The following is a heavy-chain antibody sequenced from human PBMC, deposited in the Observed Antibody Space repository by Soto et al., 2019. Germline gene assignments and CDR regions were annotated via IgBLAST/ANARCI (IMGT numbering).Heavy chain of an antibody. D-gene: IGHD2-2*01. V-gene: IGHV1-18*01. J-gene: IGHJ6*03. CDR2: ISAYNGNT. CDR1: GYTFTSYD. CDR3: ARDNIVVVPAARRDYYYYMDV. Sequence: GASVKVSCKASGYTFTSYDINWVRQATGQGLEWMGWISAYNGNTNYAQKLQGRVTMTTDTSTSTAYMELRSLRSDDTAVYYCARDNIVVVPAARRDYYYYMDVWGKGTTVTVSS.